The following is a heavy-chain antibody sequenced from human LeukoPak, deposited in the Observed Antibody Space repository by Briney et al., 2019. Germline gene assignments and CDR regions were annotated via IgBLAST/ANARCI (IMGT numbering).Heavy chain of an antibody. CDR2: NYSGGST. J-gene: IGHJ4*02. Sequence: GALRLSCSASEFTVSSNYMSWVRQAPGKGLEGVSVNYSGGSTYYADSVKGRFTISRDNSKNALYLQMNSLRVEDTAVYYCARDGYDFWSGSRPLYFDYWGQGTLVTVSS. CDR1: EFTVSSNY. V-gene: IGHV3-53*01. D-gene: IGHD3-3*01. CDR3: ARDGYDFWSGSRPLYFDY.